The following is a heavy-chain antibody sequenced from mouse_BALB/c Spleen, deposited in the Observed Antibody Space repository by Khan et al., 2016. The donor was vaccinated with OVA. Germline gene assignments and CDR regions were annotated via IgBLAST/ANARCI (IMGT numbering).Heavy chain of an antibody. CDR3: TRHAYYYDSEGFAY. V-gene: IGHV5-6*01. CDR2: VSSGGGYT. D-gene: IGHD1-1*01. CDR1: GFTFSTYG. J-gene: IGHJ3*01. Sequence: EVQLVESGGDLVKPGGSLKLSCAASGFTFSTYGMSWVRQTPDKRLEWVATVSSGGGYTYYPDSVKGRFTISRDNAKNTLYLQMGGMKTEDTAMFYCTRHAYYYDSEGFAYWGQGTLVTVSA.